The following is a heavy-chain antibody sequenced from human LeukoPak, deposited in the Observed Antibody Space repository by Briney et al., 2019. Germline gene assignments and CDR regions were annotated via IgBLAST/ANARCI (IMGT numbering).Heavy chain of an antibody. CDR3: ARAPDLEWLSPFDY. J-gene: IGHJ4*02. D-gene: IGHD3-3*01. Sequence: GASVKVSCKTSGGTFSSYAISWVRQAPGQGLEWMGRIIPTFGTANYAQKFQGRVTITADKSTSTAYMELSSLRSEDTAVYYCARAPDLEWLSPFDYWGQGTLVTVSS. CDR2: IIPTFGTA. V-gene: IGHV1-69*06. CDR1: GGTFSSYA.